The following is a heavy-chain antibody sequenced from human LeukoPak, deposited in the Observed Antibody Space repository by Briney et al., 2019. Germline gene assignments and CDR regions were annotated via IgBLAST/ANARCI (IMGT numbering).Heavy chain of an antibody. J-gene: IGHJ5*02. CDR1: GFTFSSYA. D-gene: IGHD6-13*01. CDR2: ISGSGGST. V-gene: IGHV3-23*01. CDR3: AKMSGRSWYGVVPNWFDP. Sequence: GGSLRLSCAASGFTFSSYAMSWVRQAPGKGLEWVSAISGSGGSTYYADSVKGRFTISRDNSKNTLYLQMNSLRAEDTAVYYCAKMSGRSWYGVVPNWFDPWGQGTLVTVSS.